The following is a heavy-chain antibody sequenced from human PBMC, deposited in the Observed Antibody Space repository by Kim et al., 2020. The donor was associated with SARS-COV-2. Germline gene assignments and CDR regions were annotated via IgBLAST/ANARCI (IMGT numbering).Heavy chain of an antibody. CDR3: ARVTTITAPFYDY. V-gene: IGHV3-23*01. D-gene: IGHD4-4*01. Sequence: AEPGQGRFTISRDNAKNALNLEMNSLRAEDTALYYCARVTTITAPFYDYWGRGTLVTVSS. J-gene: IGHJ4*02.